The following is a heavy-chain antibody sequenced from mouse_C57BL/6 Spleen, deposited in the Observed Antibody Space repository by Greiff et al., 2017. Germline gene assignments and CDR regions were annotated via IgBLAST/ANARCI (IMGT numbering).Heavy chain of an antibody. D-gene: IGHD2-4*01. CDR3: AKRDYDGGFAY. CDR1: GSSFTSYA. Sequence: QVQLKESGPGLVAPSQSLSITCTVSGSSFTSYAVAWIRQPPGKSLEWLGVLRGGDTTNSNSALMSRLSIIKDNSKSQVFLKMNSLQTDDTAMYYCAKRDYDGGFAYWGQGTLVTVSA. CDR2: LRGGDTT. V-gene: IGHV2-9*01. J-gene: IGHJ3*01.